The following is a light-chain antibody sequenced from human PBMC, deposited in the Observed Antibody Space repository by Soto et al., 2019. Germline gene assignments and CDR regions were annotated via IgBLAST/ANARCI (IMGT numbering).Light chain of an antibody. Sequence: DIVLTQSPATLSLSPGQSATLSCSASQSVSSYFAWYQQNPGQAPRLLIYEASNRATGIPARFSGSGSGTDFTLTISSLEAEDVAVYYCQQRSNWPPYTFGQGTKLEIK. CDR2: EAS. J-gene: IGKJ2*01. CDR3: QQRSNWPPYT. CDR1: QSVSSY. V-gene: IGKV3-11*01.